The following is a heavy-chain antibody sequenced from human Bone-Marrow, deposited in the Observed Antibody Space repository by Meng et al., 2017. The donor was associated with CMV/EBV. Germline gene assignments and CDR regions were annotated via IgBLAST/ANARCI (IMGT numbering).Heavy chain of an antibody. D-gene: IGHD3-22*01. CDR1: GFTFSSYG. Sequence: GGSLGLSCAASGFTFSSYGMHWVRQAPGKGLEWVAFIRYDGSNKYYADSVKGRFTNSRDNSENTLYLQMNSLRAEDTAVYYSVLSSSGYYTPFDYWGQGTLVTVSS. J-gene: IGHJ4*02. V-gene: IGHV3-30*02. CDR3: VLSSSGYYTPFDY. CDR2: IRYDGSNK.